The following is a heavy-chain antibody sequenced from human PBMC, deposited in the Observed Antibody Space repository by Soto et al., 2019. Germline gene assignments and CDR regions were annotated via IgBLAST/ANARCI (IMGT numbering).Heavy chain of an antibody. CDR2: INAGNGNT. J-gene: IGHJ4*02. V-gene: IGHV1-3*01. CDR3: ARPLQYSSSWYYFDY. CDR1: GYTFTSYA. Sequence: ASVKVSSKASGYTFTSYAMHWVRQAPGQRLEWMGWINAGNGNTKYSQKFQGRVTITRDTSASTAYMELSSLRSEDTAVYYCARPLQYSSSWYYFDYWGQGTLVTVSS. D-gene: IGHD6-13*01.